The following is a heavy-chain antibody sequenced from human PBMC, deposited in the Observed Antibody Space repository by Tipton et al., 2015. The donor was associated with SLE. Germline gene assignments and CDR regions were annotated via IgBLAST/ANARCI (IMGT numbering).Heavy chain of an antibody. CDR2: IKEDGSEK. Sequence: SLRLSCAASAFRFSSYWMNWVRQGPGKGLEWVTSIKEDGSEKDYVDPVKGRFTISRDNARNSLYLQMNSLRAEDTAVYYCAGGRWSGSGYWGQGTLVTVSS. CDR1: AFRFSSYW. D-gene: IGHD5-24*01. J-gene: IGHJ4*02. CDR3: AGGRWSGSGY. V-gene: IGHV3-7*01.